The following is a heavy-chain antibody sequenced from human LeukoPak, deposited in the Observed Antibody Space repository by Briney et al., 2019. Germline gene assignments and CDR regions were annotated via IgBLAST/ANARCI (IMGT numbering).Heavy chain of an antibody. CDR3: ARGLVPGFLDY. CDR1: GFTFSNSW. CDR2: INSDESIT. J-gene: IGHJ4*02. V-gene: IGHV3-74*01. Sequence: GGSLRLSCAASGFTFSNSWMYWVRQAPGKGLVWVSRINSDESITTYADSVKGRFTISRDNAKNTLYLQMNSLRAGDTAVYYCARGLVPGFLDYWGQGTPVTVSS. D-gene: IGHD4-11*01.